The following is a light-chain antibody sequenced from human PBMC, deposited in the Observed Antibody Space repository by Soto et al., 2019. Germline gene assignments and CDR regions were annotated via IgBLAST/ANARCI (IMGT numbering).Light chain of an antibody. CDR3: QQYGTSPLT. V-gene: IGKV3-20*01. J-gene: IGKJ4*01. CDR2: GAS. Sequence: EIVLTQSPGTLSLSPGERATLSCRASQSRSSSYIAWYQQKPGQPPRLLIYGASSRATVVPDRFSGSGSGTDFTLTISRLEPEDCAVYYCQQYGTSPLTFGGGTKVEIK. CDR1: QSRSSSY.